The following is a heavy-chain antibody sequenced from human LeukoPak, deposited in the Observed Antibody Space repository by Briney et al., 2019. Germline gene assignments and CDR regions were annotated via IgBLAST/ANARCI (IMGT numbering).Heavy chain of an antibody. Sequence: SETLSLTCAVYGGSFSGYYWSWIRQPPGKGLEWIGEINHSGSTNYNPSLKSRVTISVDTSKNQFSLKLSSVTAADTAVYYCARGLLESDFWXGYXTXXXXDYWGQGTXVTVSS. J-gene: IGHJ4*02. D-gene: IGHD3-3*01. CDR2: INHSGST. CDR3: ARGLLESDFWXGYXTXXXXDY. V-gene: IGHV4-34*01. CDR1: GGSFSGYY.